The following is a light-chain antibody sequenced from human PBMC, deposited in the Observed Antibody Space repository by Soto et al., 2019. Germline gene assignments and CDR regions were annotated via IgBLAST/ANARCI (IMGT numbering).Light chain of an antibody. CDR3: TSYVGSDTRV. Sequence: QSALTQPPSASGSPGQSVTISCTGTSSDVGAYKYVSWYQQYPGKAPKLMIYEVSKRPSGVPARFSGSKSRNTASLTVSGLQSEDEADYYCTSYVGSDTRVFGGGTKVTVL. CDR2: EVS. J-gene: IGLJ3*02. CDR1: SSDVGAYKY. V-gene: IGLV2-8*01.